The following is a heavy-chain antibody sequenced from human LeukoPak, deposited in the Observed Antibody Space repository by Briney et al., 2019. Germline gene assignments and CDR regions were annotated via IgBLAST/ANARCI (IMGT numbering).Heavy chain of an antibody. Sequence: GGSLRLSCAASGFTFSDYYMTWIRQSPGKGLEWVSYISSSGSHTNYADSVKGRFTISRDNAKNSLYLQMSSLGAEDTAVYYCARRGTSSSWAHFDYWGQGTLATVSS. CDR2: ISSSGSHT. D-gene: IGHD6-13*01. V-gene: IGHV3-11*03. CDR3: ARRGTSSSWAHFDY. J-gene: IGHJ4*02. CDR1: GFTFSDYY.